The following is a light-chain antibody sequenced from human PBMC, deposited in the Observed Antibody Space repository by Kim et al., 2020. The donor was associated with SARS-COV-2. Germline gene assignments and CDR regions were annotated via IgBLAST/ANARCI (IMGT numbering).Light chain of an antibody. Sequence: QSVLTQPPSVSAAPGHKVTISCSGSRSNIGNNPVSWYQQFPGTAPRLITYDNDKRPSGIPDRVSSSKSGTSATLGITGLRTGDEADYYCATWDSSLSVGVFGGGTQLTVL. CDR1: RSNIGNNP. CDR3: ATWDSSLSVGV. J-gene: IGLJ3*02. V-gene: IGLV1-51*01. CDR2: DND.